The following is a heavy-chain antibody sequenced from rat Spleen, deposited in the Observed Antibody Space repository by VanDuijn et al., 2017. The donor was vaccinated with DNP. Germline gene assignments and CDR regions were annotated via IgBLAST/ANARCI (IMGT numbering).Heavy chain of an antibody. J-gene: IGHJ2*01. V-gene: IGHV5-25*01. CDR2: ISTSGGST. D-gene: IGHD1-4*01. CDR1: GFTFSNYD. Sequence: EVQLVESGGGLVQPGRSLKLSCAASGFTFSNYDMAWVRQAPTKGLEWVASISTSGGSTYYRDSVKGRFTVSRDNAKSTLYLQMDSLRSEDTATYYCARHPGITEGYYFDYWGQGVMVTVSS. CDR3: ARHPGITEGYYFDY.